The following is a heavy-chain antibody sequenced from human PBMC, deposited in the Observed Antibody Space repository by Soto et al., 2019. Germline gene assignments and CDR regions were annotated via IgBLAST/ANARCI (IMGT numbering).Heavy chain of an antibody. D-gene: IGHD3-10*01. V-gene: IGHV4-59*01. J-gene: IGHJ5*02. CDR3: ANYFNWFDP. Sequence: SETLSLTCTVSGGSISSYYWSWIRQPPGKGLEWIGYIYYSGSTNYNPSLKSRLTISVDTSKNQFSLKLSSVTAADTAVYYCANYFNWFDPWGQGTLVTVSS. CDR1: GGSISSYY. CDR2: IYYSGST.